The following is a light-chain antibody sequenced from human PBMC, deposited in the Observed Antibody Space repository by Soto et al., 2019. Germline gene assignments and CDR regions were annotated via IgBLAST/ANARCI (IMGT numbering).Light chain of an antibody. CDR2: DAS. J-gene: IGKJ1*01. Sequence: EIVLTHSPATLSLSPCERATLSCSASQSVSTYLAWYQQKPGQPPRLLIYDASYRATGVPARFSGSGSGTEFTLTISSLQSEDFAVYYCQQYNNWPPWTFGQGTKVDIK. V-gene: IGKV3-11*01. CDR1: QSVSTY. CDR3: QQYNNWPPWT.